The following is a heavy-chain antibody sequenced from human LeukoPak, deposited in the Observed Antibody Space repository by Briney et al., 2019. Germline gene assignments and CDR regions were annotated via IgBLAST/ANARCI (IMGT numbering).Heavy chain of an antibody. CDR2: IYYTGST. V-gene: IGHV4-39*01. CDR1: GGSISSTGYY. CDR3: ARHIAASRTLDS. D-gene: IGHD6-13*01. J-gene: IGHJ4*02. Sequence: SETLSLTCTVSGGSISSTGYYSGWIRQPPGKGREWIGSIYYTGSTYFTPSLKSRVTTSIDTSKNQFSLRLPSVTAADTAVYYCARHIAASRTLDSWGQGTLVTVSS.